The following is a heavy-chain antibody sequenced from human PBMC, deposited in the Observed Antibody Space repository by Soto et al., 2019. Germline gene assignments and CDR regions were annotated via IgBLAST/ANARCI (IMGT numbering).Heavy chain of an antibody. J-gene: IGHJ4*02. CDR2: IASDGSEK. CDR1: GFTFSAYG. Sequence: QVQLVQSGGGVVQSGRSLKLSCVGTGFTFSAYGMHWVRQAAGKGPEWVAVIASDGSEKYYADSVKGRFTISRDNSRDTLFLQMNSLSVEDTAVYYCAKNDDSFDYWGQGTLVTVSS. D-gene: IGHD3-16*01. CDR3: AKNDDSFDY. V-gene: IGHV3-30*18.